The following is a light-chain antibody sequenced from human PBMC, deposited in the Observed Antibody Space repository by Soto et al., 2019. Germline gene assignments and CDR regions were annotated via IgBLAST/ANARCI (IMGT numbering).Light chain of an antibody. Sequence: QSALTQPASVSGSPVQSIAISCTGTSSDVGSYNSVSWYQQHPGKAPKLMIYEGSKRPSGVSDRFSGSKSGNTASLTISGLQAEEEADYYCCSYAGNPYVFGTGTKLTVL. CDR3: CSYAGNPYV. CDR2: EGS. V-gene: IGLV2-23*01. CDR1: SSDVGSYNS. J-gene: IGLJ1*01.